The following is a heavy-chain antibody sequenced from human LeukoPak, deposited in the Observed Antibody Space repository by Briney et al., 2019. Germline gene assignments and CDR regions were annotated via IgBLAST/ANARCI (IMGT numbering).Heavy chain of an antibody. J-gene: IGHJ5*02. D-gene: IGHD3-10*01. CDR2: ISAYNGNT. CDR1: GYTFTSYG. Sequence: ASVKVSCKASGYTFTSYGNSWVRQAPGQGLEWMGWISAYNGNTNYAQKLQGRVTMTTDTSTSTAYMELRSLRSDDTAVYYCARVPSGKVFSRFDPWGQGTLVTVSS. CDR3: ARVPSGKVFSRFDP. V-gene: IGHV1-18*01.